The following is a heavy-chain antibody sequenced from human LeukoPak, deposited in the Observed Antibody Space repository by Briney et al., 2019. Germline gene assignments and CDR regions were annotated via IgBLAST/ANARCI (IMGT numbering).Heavy chain of an antibody. D-gene: IGHD5-18*01. CDR1: GFTFSNAW. V-gene: IGHV3-64D*06. CDR2: ISSNGGST. CDR3: VKEESYGYVPPAFDY. J-gene: IGHJ4*02. Sequence: GGSLRPSCAASGFTFSNAWMSWVRQAPGKGLEYVSAISSNGGSTYYADSVKGRFTISRDNSKNTLYLQMSSLRAEDTAVYYCVKEESYGYVPPAFDYWGQGTLVTGSS.